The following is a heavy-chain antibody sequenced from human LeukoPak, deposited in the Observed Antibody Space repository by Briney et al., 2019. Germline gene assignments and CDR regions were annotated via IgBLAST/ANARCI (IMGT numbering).Heavy chain of an antibody. CDR3: ARDRTSGSYKVLDY. V-gene: IGHV4-39*07. CDR1: GGSISSSSYY. Sequence: SETLSLTCTVSGGSISSSSYYWGWIRQPPGKGLEWIGSIYYSGSTYYNPSLKSRVTISVDTSKNQFSLKLSSVTAAVTAVYYCARDRTSGSYKVLDYWGQGTLVTISS. CDR2: IYYSGST. D-gene: IGHD3-10*01. J-gene: IGHJ4*02.